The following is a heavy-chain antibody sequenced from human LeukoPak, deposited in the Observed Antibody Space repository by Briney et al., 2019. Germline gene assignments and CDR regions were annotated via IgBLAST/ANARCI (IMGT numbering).Heavy chain of an antibody. J-gene: IGHJ4*02. Sequence: ASVKVSCKASGYTFTSYGISWVRQAPGQGPEWVGWIAVYNGDTKFLQKFQGRVTLTTDASTNTAYMELRSLTSDDTAVYYCARQPGYSTGWYGGYYFDHWGQGTPVTVSA. CDR2: IAVYNGDT. CDR3: ARQPGYSTGWYGGYYFDH. CDR1: GYTFTSYG. D-gene: IGHD6-19*01. V-gene: IGHV1-18*01.